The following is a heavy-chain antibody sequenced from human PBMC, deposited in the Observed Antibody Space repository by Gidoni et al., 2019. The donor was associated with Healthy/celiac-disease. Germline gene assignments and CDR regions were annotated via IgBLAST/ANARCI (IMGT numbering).Heavy chain of an antibody. J-gene: IGHJ6*03. V-gene: IGHV3-73*01. D-gene: IGHD4-4*01. CDR2: IRSKANSYAT. CDR1: GFTFSGSA. CDR3: TRQRFGGRLQYYYYMDV. Sequence: EVQLVESGGGLVQPGGSLKLSCAASGFTFSGSAMHWVRQASGKGLEWVGRIRSKANSYATAYAASVKGRFTISRDDSKNTAYLQMNSLKTEDTAVYYCTRQRFGGRLQYYYYMDVWGKGTTVTVSS.